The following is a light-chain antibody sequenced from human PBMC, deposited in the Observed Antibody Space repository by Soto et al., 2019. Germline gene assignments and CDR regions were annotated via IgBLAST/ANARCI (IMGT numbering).Light chain of an antibody. CDR1: QAISND. Sequence: AIQMTQSPSSLSASVGDTVTFTCRASQAISNDLGWFQQRPGKPPKLLIYGISILQTGVPSRFSGRGSGTDFTLTISGLQPEDFATYYCLHDALFPYSFGQGTRLEI. J-gene: IGKJ2*03. V-gene: IGKV1-6*01. CDR3: LHDALFPYS. CDR2: GIS.